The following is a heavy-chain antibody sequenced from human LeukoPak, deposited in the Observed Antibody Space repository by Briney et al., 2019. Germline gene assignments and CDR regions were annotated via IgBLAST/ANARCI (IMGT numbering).Heavy chain of an antibody. V-gene: IGHV4-59*01. D-gene: IGHD3-10*02. CDR1: GGSFSGYY. CDR3: ARVGTMFYGMDV. CDR2: IYYSGST. J-gene: IGHJ6*02. Sequence: SETLSLTCAVYGGSFSGYYWSWIRQPPGKGLEWIGYIYYSGSTNYNPSLKSRVTISIDTSKNQFSLRLSSVTAADTAVYYCARVGTMFYGMDVWGQGTTVTVSS.